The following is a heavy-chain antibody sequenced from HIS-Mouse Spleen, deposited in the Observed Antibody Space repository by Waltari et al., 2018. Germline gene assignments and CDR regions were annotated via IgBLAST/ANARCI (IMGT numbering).Heavy chain of an antibody. CDR3: AREIPYSSSWYDWYFDL. V-gene: IGHV4-39*07. Sequence: QLQLQESGPGLVKPSETLSLTCTVSGGSISSSSYYWGWIRQPPGKGLEWLGRIYYSGITYHNPTLKSRVTISVDTSKNQFSLKLSSVTAADTAVYYCAREIPYSSSWYDWYFDLWGRGTLVTVSS. D-gene: IGHD6-13*01. CDR2: IYYSGIT. CDR1: GGSISSSSYY. J-gene: IGHJ2*01.